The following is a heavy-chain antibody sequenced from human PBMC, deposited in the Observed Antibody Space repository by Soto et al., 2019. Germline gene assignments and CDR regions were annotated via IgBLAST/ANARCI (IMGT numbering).Heavy chain of an antibody. V-gene: IGHV3-30*18. CDR3: AKDASGSYLDY. Sequence: RGVLRRSCAASGFTFSSYGMHWVRQAPGKGLERVAVISYDGSNKYYADSVKGRFTISRDNSKNTLYLQMNSLRAEDTAVYYCAKDASGSYLDYWGQGALATVS. D-gene: IGHD1-26*01. CDR2: ISYDGSNK. J-gene: IGHJ4*02. CDR1: GFTFSSYG.